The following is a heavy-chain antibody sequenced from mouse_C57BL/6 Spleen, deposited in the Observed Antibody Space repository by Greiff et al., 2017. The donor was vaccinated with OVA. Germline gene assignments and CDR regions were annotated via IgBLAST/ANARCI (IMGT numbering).Heavy chain of an antibody. D-gene: IGHD2-3*01. CDR2: IHPNSGST. J-gene: IGHJ4*01. CDR1: GYTFTSYW. V-gene: IGHV1-64*01. CDR3: ARGPYLSVGMDD. Sequence: QVQLQQPGAELVKPGASVKLSCKASGYTFTSYWMHWVKQRPGQGLEWIGMIHPNSGSTNYNEKFKSKATLTVDKSSSTAYMQLSSLTSEDSAVYDGARGPYLSVGMDDWGKGTSVTVSS.